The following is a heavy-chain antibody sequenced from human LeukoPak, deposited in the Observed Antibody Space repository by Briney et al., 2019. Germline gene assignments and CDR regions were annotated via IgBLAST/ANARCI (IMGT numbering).Heavy chain of an antibody. CDR1: GFIFSNYG. CDR3: VRVNDYGDRNLYYFGY. Sequence: QAGGSLRLSCSASGFIFSNYGMYWVRQAPGKGLEFVSAISSDGDNTFYADSVKGRFTISRDISKNTLYLQTSSLRGEDTAVYYCVRVNDYGDRNLYYFGYWGQGTLVTVSS. V-gene: IGHV3-64D*06. D-gene: IGHD4-17*01. CDR2: ISSDGDNT. J-gene: IGHJ4*02.